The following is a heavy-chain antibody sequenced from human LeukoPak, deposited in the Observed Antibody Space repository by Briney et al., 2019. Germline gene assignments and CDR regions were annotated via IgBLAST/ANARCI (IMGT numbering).Heavy chain of an antibody. Sequence: QSGGSLRLSCAASGFNFNSYWMSWVRQAPGKGLECVANIKQDGSDIYFVDSVRGRFTISRDNAKNSLYLQMNSLRGEDTAVYYCARARYGSGGYFFDFWGQGTLVTVSS. CDR2: IKQDGSDI. CDR1: GFNFNSYW. D-gene: IGHD3-10*01. CDR3: ARARYGSGGYFFDF. J-gene: IGHJ4*02. V-gene: IGHV3-7*04.